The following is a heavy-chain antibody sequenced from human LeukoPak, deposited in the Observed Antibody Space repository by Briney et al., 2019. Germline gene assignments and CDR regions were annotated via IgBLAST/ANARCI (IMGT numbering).Heavy chain of an antibody. V-gene: IGHV3-23*01. CDR2: ISGSGGST. CDR1: GLTFSSYA. J-gene: IGHJ6*03. Sequence: GGSLRLSCAASGLTFSSYAVSWVRQAPGKGLEWVSAISGSGGSTYYADSVKGRFTISRDNSKNTLYLQMNSLRAEDTAVYYCAKLAPISYSSSWYESGYYYYYMDVWGKGTTVTVSS. CDR3: AKLAPISYSSSWYESGYYYYYMDV. D-gene: IGHD6-13*01.